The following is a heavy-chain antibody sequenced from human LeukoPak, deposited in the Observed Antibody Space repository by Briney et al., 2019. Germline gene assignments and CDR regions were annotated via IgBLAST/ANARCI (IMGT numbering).Heavy chain of an antibody. CDR3: ARHDFRTGYLYYFDF. CDR1: VGSISISSYY. D-gene: IGHD3/OR15-3a*01. Sequence: PSETLPLPCTVSVGSISISSYYWGCSPQPPGRGLEWIGRIYYSGRTYYNPSLESRVTISVDTSKNQFSLKLSSVTAADTAVYYCARHDFRTGYLYYFDFWGQGTLVTVSS. J-gene: IGHJ4*02. V-gene: IGHV4-39*01. CDR2: IYYSGRT.